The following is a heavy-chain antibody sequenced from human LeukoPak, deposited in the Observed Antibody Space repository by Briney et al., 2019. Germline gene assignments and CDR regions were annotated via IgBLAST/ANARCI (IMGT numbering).Heavy chain of an antibody. CDR3: AKVGRLHRATVLIQDYFDY. CDR1: GFIFSSYG. CDR2: ISYDGSNK. Sequence: PGGSLRLSCAASGFIFSSYGMHWVRQAPGKGLEWVAVISYDGSNKYYADSAKGRLTISRDNSKNTLYLQMNSLRAEDTAVYYCAKVGRLHRATVLIQDYFDYWGQGTLVTVSS. J-gene: IGHJ4*02. V-gene: IGHV3-30*18. D-gene: IGHD4-23*01.